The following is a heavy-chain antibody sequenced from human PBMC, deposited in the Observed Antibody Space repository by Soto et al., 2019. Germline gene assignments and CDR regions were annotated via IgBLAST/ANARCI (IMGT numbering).Heavy chain of an antibody. V-gene: IGHV4-31*03. CDR1: GGSISSGCYY. Sequence: SETLSLTCTVSGGSISSGCYYWSWIRQHPGKGLEWIGYIYYSGSTYYNPSLKSRVTISVDTSRDQVSLRLRSVTRADTAVYYCARDQYDFRSGSYYYAMEVWGQGTKVTVSS. CDR3: ARDQYDFRSGSYYYAMEV. J-gene: IGHJ6*02. CDR2: IYYSGST. D-gene: IGHD3-3*01.